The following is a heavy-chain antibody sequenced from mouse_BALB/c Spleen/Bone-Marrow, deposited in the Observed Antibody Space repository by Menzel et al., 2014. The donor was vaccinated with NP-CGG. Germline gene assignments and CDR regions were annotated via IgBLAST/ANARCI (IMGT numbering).Heavy chain of an antibody. D-gene: IGHD2-4*01. CDR2: INSNGGFT. J-gene: IGHJ3*01. CDR1: GFTFXSFG. V-gene: IGHV5-6-3*01. Sequence: EVMLVESGGGLVQPGGSLKLSCAASGFTFXSFGMSWVRQTPDKRLELVANINSNGGFTYYADSVKGRFTISRDNAMNTLYLQMRSLKPEDTAIYYCSRGVDYSSWFAYWGQGTLVTVSA. CDR3: SRGVDYSSWFAY.